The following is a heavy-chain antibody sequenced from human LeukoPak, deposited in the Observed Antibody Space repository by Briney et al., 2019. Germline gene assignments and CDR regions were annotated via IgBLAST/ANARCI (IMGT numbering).Heavy chain of an antibody. CDR3: ARKASYYYDSSGSDAFDI. J-gene: IGHJ3*02. CDR2: IYYSGST. CDR1: GGSISSSSYY. D-gene: IGHD3-22*01. Sequence: SETLSLTCTVSGGSISSSSYYWGWIRQPPGKGLEWIGSIYYSGSTYYNPSLKSRVTISVDTSKNQFSLKLSSVTAADTAVYYCARKASYYYDSSGSDAFDIWGQGTMVTVSS. V-gene: IGHV4-39*01.